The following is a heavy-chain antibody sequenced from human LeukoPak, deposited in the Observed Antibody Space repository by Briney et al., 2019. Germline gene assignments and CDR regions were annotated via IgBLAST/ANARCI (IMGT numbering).Heavy chain of an antibody. V-gene: IGHV1-69*06. Sequence: ASVKVSCKVSGGTFSSYAISWVRQAPGQGLEWMGRIIPIFGTANYAQKFQGRVTITADKSTSTAYMELSSLRSEDTAVYYCAKAHAIRPFDYWGQGTLVTVSS. J-gene: IGHJ4*02. CDR2: IIPIFGTA. CDR1: GGTFSSYA. CDR3: AKAHAIRPFDY. D-gene: IGHD5-12*01.